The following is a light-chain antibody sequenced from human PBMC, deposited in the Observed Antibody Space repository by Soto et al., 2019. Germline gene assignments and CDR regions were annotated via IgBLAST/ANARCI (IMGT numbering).Light chain of an antibody. Sequence: EIVMTQSPATLSVSPGERATFSCRASQSVNTNLAWYQLKPGQAPRLLVYGASIRATGIPDRFSGSGSGTDFTLTISRLEPGDFAVYYCQHFGGTTFTFGQGTRLEIK. V-gene: IGKV3-15*01. CDR2: GAS. J-gene: IGKJ5*01. CDR3: QHFGGTTFT. CDR1: QSVNTN.